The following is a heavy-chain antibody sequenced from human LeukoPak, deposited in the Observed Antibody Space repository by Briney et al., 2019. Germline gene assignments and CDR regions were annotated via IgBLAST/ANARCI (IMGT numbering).Heavy chain of an antibody. J-gene: IGHJ3*01. CDR3: ARDRFMVRGVMVGTFDL. Sequence: PGGSLRLSCAASGFTFSDCAMHWVRQAPGKGLERVAVIGYDGSNKYDADSVKGRFTISRDNSKNMMYLQMNSLRAEDTAVYYCARDRFMVRGVMVGTFDLWGQGTMVTVSS. D-gene: IGHD3-10*01. CDR2: IGYDGSNK. V-gene: IGHV3-33*01. CDR1: GFTFSDCA.